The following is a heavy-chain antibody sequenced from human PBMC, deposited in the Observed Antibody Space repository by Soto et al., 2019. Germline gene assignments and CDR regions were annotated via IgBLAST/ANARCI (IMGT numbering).Heavy chain of an antibody. CDR1: GFTFSDYY. CDR2: ISSSGSTI. CDR3: AVGIPSTVQKLVY. D-gene: IGHD6-13*01. J-gene: IGHJ4*02. V-gene: IGHV3-11*01. Sequence: GGSLRLSCAASGFTFSDYYMSWIRQAPGKGLEWVSYISSSGSTIYYADSVKGRFTISRDNAKNSLYLQMNSLRAEDTAVYYCAVGIPSTVQKLVYWGQGTPVPVSS.